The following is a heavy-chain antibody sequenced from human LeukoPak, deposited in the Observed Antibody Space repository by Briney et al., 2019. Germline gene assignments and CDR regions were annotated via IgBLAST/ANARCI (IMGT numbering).Heavy chain of an antibody. D-gene: IGHD6-19*01. CDR3: ARGGPFPSGWLVYGY. J-gene: IGHJ4*02. CDR1: GYTFTSYY. Sequence: GASVKVSCKASGYTFTSYYMHWVRQAPGQGLEWMGIINPSGGSTSYAQKFQGRVTMTRDMSTSTVYVELSSLRSEDTAVYYCARGGPFPSGWLVYGYWGQGTLVTVSS. CDR2: INPSGGST. V-gene: IGHV1-46*01.